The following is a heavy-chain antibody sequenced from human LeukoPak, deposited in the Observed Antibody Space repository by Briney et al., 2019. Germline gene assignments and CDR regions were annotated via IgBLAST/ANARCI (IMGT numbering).Heavy chain of an antibody. CDR2: IYYSGST. CDR3: ASNPFYSSGWQIDY. D-gene: IGHD6-19*01. V-gene: IGHV4-30-4*01. Sequence: SQTLSLNCTVSGGSISSGDYYWSWIRQPPGKGLEWIGYIYYSGSTYYNPSLKSRVTISVDTSKNQFSLKLSSVTAADTAVYYCASNPFYSSGWQIDYWGQGTLVTVSS. J-gene: IGHJ4*02. CDR1: GGSISSGDYY.